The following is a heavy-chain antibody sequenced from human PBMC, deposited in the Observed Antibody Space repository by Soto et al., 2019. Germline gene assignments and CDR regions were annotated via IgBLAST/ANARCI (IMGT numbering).Heavy chain of an antibody. CDR3: ARTKASSGSYALQFDP. CDR1: GFTFSSYG. D-gene: IGHD1-26*01. J-gene: IGHJ5*02. V-gene: IGHV3-30*03. Sequence: GGSLRLSCAASGFTFSSYGMHWVRQAPGKGLEWVAVISYDGSNKYYADSVKGRFTISRDNSKNTLYLQMNSLRAEDTAVYYCARTKASSGSYALQFDPWGQGTLVTAPQ. CDR2: ISYDGSNK.